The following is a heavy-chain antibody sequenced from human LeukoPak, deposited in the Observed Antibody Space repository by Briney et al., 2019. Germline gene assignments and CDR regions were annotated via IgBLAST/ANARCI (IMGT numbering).Heavy chain of an antibody. D-gene: IGHD3-22*01. CDR2: INPSSGGT. CDR1: GYIFTGYY. Sequence: ASVKVSCKASGYIFTGYYMHWVRQAPGQGLEWMGWINPSSGGTNYAQKFQGRVTMTRDTSISTAYMELSSLRSDDTAVYYCARGTSSGYSAGDYWGQGTLVTVSS. V-gene: IGHV1-2*02. CDR3: ARGTSSGYSAGDY. J-gene: IGHJ4*02.